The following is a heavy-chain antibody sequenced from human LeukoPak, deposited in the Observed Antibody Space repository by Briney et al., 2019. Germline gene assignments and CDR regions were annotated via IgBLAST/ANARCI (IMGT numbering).Heavy chain of an antibody. CDR3: SATVTTGGYYFDY. J-gene: IGHJ4*02. V-gene: IGHV4-4*02. Sequence: PSETLSLTCAVSGGSISSSNWSSWVRQPPGKGLEWIGEIYHSGSTNYNPSLKSRVTISVDKSKNQFSLKLSSVTAADTAVYYCSATVTTGGYYFDYWGQGTLVTVSS. CDR1: GGSISSSNW. CDR2: IYHSGST. D-gene: IGHD4-17*01.